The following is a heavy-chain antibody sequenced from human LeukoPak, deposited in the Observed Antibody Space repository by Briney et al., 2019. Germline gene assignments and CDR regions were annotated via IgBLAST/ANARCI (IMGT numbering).Heavy chain of an antibody. CDR1: GFSLSAYN. Sequence: GGSLRLSCEGSGFSLSAYNMNWVRQAPGKGLESVSYISSSSATIFYADSVKGRFTISRDNAKNSLYLQMDSLRPEDTAVYFCARDRRVPDLDYYYMDVWGKGTTVTVSS. D-gene: IGHD6-6*01. CDR2: ISSSSATI. CDR3: ARDRRVPDLDYYYMDV. J-gene: IGHJ6*03. V-gene: IGHV3-48*01.